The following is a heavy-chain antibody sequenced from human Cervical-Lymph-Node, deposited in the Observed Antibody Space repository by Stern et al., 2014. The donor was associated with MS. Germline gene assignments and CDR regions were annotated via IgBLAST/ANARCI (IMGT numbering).Heavy chain of an antibody. CDR3: ARHDGWLPHY. Sequence: QVQLQESGPGLVKPSETLSLTCSVSGGSISRSTYYWGWIRQPPGKGLEWIGSIYYSGTTYYNPYLKSRVTIDPSTNQLSLRLTSVTAADTAVYYCARHDGWLPHYWSQGTLVTVSS. D-gene: IGHD5-12*01. CDR1: GGSISRSTYY. CDR2: IYYSGTT. V-gene: IGHV4-39*01. J-gene: IGHJ4*02.